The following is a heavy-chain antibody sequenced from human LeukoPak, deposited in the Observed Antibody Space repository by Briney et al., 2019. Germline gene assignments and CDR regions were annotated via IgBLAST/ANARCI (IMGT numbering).Heavy chain of an antibody. D-gene: IGHD3-3*01. CDR3: ARVAFRGGYFYFDY. Sequence: SQTLSLTCAVSGGSISSGGYSWSWIRQPPGKGLEWIGYIYHSGSTYYNPSLKSRVTISVDRSKNQFSLKLSSVTAADTAVYYCARVAFRGGYFYFDYWGQGTLVTVSS. CDR1: GGSISSGGYS. J-gene: IGHJ4*02. V-gene: IGHV4-30-2*01. CDR2: IYHSGST.